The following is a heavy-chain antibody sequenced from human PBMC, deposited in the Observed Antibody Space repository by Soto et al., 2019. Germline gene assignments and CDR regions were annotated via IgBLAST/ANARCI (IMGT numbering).Heavy chain of an antibody. CDR1: GFSFSTYG. CDR3: AKGFGNYWAFDY. V-gene: IGHV3-30*18. CDR2: ISTDGSNK. D-gene: IGHD1-26*01. J-gene: IGHJ4*02. Sequence: QVHLVESGGGVVQPGRCLRLSCAASGFSFSTYGMHWVRQAPGKGLEWVAFISTDGSNKYYADSVKGRFTISRDNSKNTLDLQMNSLRAEDTGVYYGAKGFGNYWAFDYWGQGTLVTVSS.